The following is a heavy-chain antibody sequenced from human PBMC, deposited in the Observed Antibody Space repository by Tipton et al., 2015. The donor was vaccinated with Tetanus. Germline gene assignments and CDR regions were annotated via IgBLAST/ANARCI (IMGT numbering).Heavy chain of an antibody. Sequence: SLRLSCAASGFTFDDYAMHWVRQAPGKGLEWVSGISWNSGSIGYADSVKGRFTISRDNAKNSLYLQMNSLRAEDTALYYCAKEGRDYYGSGSYYPYNWFDPWGQGTLVTVSS. CDR2: ISWNSGSI. D-gene: IGHD3-10*01. CDR3: AKEGRDYYGSGSYYPYNWFDP. CDR1: GFTFDDYA. J-gene: IGHJ5*02. V-gene: IGHV3-9*01.